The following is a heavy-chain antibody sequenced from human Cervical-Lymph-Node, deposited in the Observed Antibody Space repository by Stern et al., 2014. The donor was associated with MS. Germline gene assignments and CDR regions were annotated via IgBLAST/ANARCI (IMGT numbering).Heavy chain of an antibody. CDR3: ARGVTAVTNYVPNWCFDL. CDR1: GGSITNRDY. D-gene: IGHD4-11*01. Sequence: QLVESGPGLVKPSETLSLTCTVSGGSITNRDYWGWIRQSPGKGLEWIGSVYYSAITYYRPSLKSRATISLDTSRKQFFPRLHSVTATDTAVYFCARGVTAVTNYVPNWCFDLWGRGTLVTVSS. CDR2: VYYSAIT. J-gene: IGHJ2*01. V-gene: IGHV4-39*02.